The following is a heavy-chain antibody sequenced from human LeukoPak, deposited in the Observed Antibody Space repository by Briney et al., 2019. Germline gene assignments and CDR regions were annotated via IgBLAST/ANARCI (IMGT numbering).Heavy chain of an antibody. CDR3: ARKTTAVAGYYFDY. CDR2: SSHDGANT. Sequence: GGSLRLSCAASGFALSSYAVLWVRHAPGKGLEWVTWSSHDGANTYSADFVKGRLTISRDNARNSLYLQMNSLSAEDTAVYYCARKTTAVAGYYFDYWGQGTLVTVSS. V-gene: IGHV3-30-3*01. D-gene: IGHD6-19*01. J-gene: IGHJ4*02. CDR1: GFALSSYA.